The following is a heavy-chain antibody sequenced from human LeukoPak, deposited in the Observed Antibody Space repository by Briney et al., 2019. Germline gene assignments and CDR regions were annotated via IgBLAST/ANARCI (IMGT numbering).Heavy chain of an antibody. V-gene: IGHV3-9*01. CDR2: ISWNSGSI. J-gene: IGHJ4*02. D-gene: IGHD6-13*01. CDR1: GFTFDDYA. Sequence: GGSLRLSCAASGFTFDDYAMHWVRQAPGKGLEWVSGISWNSGSIGYADSVKGRFTISRDNAKNSLYLQMNSLRAEDTAFYCAKDTDGAAAGTTWGHWGQGTLVTVSS. CDR3: AKDTDGAAAGTTWGH.